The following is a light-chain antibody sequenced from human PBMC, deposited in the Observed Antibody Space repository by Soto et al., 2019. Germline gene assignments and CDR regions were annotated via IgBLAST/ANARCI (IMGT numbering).Light chain of an antibody. V-gene: IGLV2-23*02. Sequence: QSVLTQPASVSGSPGQSITISCTGTNSDVGSYNLVSWYQQHPGRAPKLMICEVTKRPSGVSNRFSGSKSGNTASLTISGLQTEDGADYYCGSYAGSNTLIFGGGTKLTVL. CDR1: NSDVGSYNL. CDR2: EVT. CDR3: GSYAGSNTLI. J-gene: IGLJ2*01.